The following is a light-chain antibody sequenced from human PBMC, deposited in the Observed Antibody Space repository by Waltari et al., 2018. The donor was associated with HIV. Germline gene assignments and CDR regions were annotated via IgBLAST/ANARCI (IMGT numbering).Light chain of an antibody. CDR1: SPNVETQC. J-gene: IGLJ3*02. Sequence: QSVLTQPPSASGTPGQPVTISCSGSSPNVETQCVYWYQHLPGTAPKLLIYRNYQRPSGVPDRFSSSKSGASASLIISGLRSEDEADYSCGVWDSTLKQWLFGGGTKLTVL. V-gene: IGLV1-47*01. CDR2: RNY. CDR3: GVWDSTLKQWL.